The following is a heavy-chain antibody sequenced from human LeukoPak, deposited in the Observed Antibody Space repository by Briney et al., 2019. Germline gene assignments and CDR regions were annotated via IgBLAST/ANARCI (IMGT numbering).Heavy chain of an antibody. CDR3: ARDEYSSSSGY. J-gene: IGHJ4*02. V-gene: IGHV4-39*07. CDR1: GGSISSSSYY. CDR2: IYYSGST. D-gene: IGHD6-6*01. Sequence: PSETLSLTCTVSGGSISSSSYYWGWIRQPPGKGLEWIGSIYYSGSTYNNPSLKSRVTISVDTSKNQFSLKLSSVTAADTAVYYCARDEYSSSSGYWGQGTLVTVSS.